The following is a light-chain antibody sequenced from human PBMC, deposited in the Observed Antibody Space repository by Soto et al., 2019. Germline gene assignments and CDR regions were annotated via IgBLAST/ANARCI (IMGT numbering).Light chain of an antibody. CDR2: KAF. Sequence: DIQMTQSPSTLSASVGDRVTITCRASQSINNCLAWYQQKPGKAPHLLIFKAFNLESGVPSRFSGSGSGTQFSLTISSLQPDDFATYYCQQYKSFSRTFGGGTRVEVK. CDR3: QQYKSFSRT. CDR1: QSINNC. J-gene: IGKJ4*01. V-gene: IGKV1-5*03.